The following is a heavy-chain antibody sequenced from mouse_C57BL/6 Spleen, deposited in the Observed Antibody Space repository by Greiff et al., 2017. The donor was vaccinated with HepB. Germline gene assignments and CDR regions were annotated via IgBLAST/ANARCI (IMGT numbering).Heavy chain of an antibody. CDR3: ARNYEDAIDY. CDR1: GYSITSGYY. J-gene: IGHJ4*01. CDR2: ISYDGSN. V-gene: IGHV3-6*01. D-gene: IGHD2-4*01. Sequence: EVQLVESGPGLVKPSQSLSLTCSVTGYSITSGYYWNWIRQFPGNKLEWMGYISYDGSNNYNPSLKNRISITRDTSKNQFFLKLNSVTTEDTATYYCARNYEDAIDYWGQGTSVTVSA.